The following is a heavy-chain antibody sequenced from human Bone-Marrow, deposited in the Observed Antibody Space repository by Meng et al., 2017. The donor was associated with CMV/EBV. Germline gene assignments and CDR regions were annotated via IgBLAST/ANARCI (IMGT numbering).Heavy chain of an antibody. Sequence: GECLKISCAASGFTFSSYGMHWVRQAPGKGLEWVAFIWFDGSIQYYADSVKGRFTISRDNSKNPLFLQINSLRGEDTAVYYGARGAAPGDMVGQMDYWGQGTLVTVSS. CDR1: GFTFSSYG. J-gene: IGHJ4*02. CDR3: ARGAAPGDMVGQMDY. CDR2: IWFDGSIQ. V-gene: IGHV3-30*02. D-gene: IGHD3-10*01.